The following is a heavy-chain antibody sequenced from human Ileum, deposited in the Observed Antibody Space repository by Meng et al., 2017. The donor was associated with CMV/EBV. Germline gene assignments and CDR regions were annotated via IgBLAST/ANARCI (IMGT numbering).Heavy chain of an antibody. Sequence: GESLKISCAASGFSFSSYWMHWVRQAPGKGLVWVANIKQDGSEKYYVDSVKGRFTISRDNAKNSLYLQMNSLIDEDTAVYYCARVPAYGDFWSGLYYYYGMDVWGQGTTVTVSS. J-gene: IGHJ6*02. CDR2: IKQDGSEK. V-gene: IGHV3-7*01. CDR3: ARVPAYGDFWSGLYYYYGMDV. D-gene: IGHD3-3*01. CDR1: GFSFSSYW.